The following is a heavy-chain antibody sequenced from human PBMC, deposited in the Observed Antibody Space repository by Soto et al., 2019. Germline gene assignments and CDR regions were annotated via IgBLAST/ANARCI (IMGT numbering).Heavy chain of an antibody. D-gene: IGHD3-22*01. Sequence: GASVKVSCKASGGTFSSYAISWVRQAPGQGLEWMGGIIPIFGTANYAQKFQGRVTITADESTSTAYMELSSLRSEDTAVYYRARASYYDSSGYYYAPRHHYYYGMDVWGQGTTVTVSS. CDR1: GGTFSSYA. J-gene: IGHJ6*02. V-gene: IGHV1-69*13. CDR3: ARASYYDSSGYYYAPRHHYYYGMDV. CDR2: IIPIFGTA.